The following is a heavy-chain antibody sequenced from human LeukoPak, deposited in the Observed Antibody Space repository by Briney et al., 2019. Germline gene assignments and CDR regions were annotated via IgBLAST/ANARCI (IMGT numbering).Heavy chain of an antibody. Sequence: SETLSLTCAVYGGSFSGYYWSWIRQPPGKGLEWIGEINHSGSTNYNPSLKSRVTISVDTSKNQFSLKLSSVTAADTAVYYCARGPSGSYILNRRYYYYYMDVWGKGTTVTVSS. CDR1: GGSFSGYY. D-gene: IGHD3-10*01. J-gene: IGHJ6*03. CDR2: INHSGST. CDR3: ARGPSGSYILNRRYYYYYMDV. V-gene: IGHV4-34*01.